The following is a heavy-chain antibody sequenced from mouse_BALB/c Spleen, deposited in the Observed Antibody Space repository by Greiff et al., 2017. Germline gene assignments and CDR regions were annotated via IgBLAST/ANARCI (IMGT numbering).Heavy chain of an antibody. D-gene: IGHD2-4*01. J-gene: IGHJ2*01. CDR1: GYTFTDYN. CDR2: IYPYNGGT. CDR3: ARLYDYEGY. Sequence: EVQVVESGPELVKPGASVKISCKASGYTFTDYNMHWVKQSHGKSLEWIGYIYPYNGGTGYNQKFKSKATLTVDNSSSTAYMELRSLTSEDSAVYYCARLYDYEGYWGQGTTLTVSS. V-gene: IGHV1S29*02.